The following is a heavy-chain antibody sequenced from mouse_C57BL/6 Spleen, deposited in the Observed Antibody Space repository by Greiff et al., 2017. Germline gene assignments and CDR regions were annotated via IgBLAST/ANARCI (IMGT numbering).Heavy chain of an antibody. CDR2: INPYNGGT. J-gene: IGHJ2*01. D-gene: IGHD1-1*01. Sequence: EVQLQQSGPVLVKPGASVKMSCKASGYTFTDYYMNWVKQSHGKSLEWIGVINPYNGGTSYNQKFKGKATLTVDKSSSTAYMELNSLTSEDSAVYYCARTTTDLFDYWGQGTTLTVSS. V-gene: IGHV1-19*01. CDR1: GYTFTDYY. CDR3: ARTTTDLFDY.